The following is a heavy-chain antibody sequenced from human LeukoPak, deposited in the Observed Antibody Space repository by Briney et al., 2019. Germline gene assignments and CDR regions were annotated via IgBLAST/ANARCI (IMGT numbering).Heavy chain of an antibody. CDR1: GYTFTSYY. CDR2: INPNSGGT. J-gene: IGHJ3*02. V-gene: IGHV1-2*02. D-gene: IGHD3-10*01. CDR3: ARDLHPTTYGSGSYYTLAVAFDI. Sequence: GASVKVSCKASGYTFTSYYMHWVRQAPGQGLEWMGWINPNSGGTNYAQKFQGRVTMTRDTSISTAYMELSRLRSDDTAVYYCARDLHPTTYGSGSYYTLAVAFDIWGQGTMVTVSS.